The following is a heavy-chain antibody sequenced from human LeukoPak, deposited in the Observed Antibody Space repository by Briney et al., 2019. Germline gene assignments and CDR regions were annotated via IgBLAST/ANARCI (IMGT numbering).Heavy chain of an antibody. D-gene: IGHD4-17*01. J-gene: IGHJ4*02. CDR3: ARENRHDYGDYCHYY. V-gene: IGHV4-30-4*01. Sequence: SQTLSLTCTVSGDSISSGDYYWRGVRKPPGKGLAWIGYIYYSGGPYYTPSLKIRVTISVDTSNNQFSLKLSSVTAADTAVYYCARENRHDYGDYCHYYWGQGTLVTVSS. CDR2: IYYSGGP. CDR1: GDSISSGDYY.